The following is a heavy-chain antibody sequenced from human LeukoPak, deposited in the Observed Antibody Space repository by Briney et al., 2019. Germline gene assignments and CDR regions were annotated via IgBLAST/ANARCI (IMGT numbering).Heavy chain of an antibody. CDR3: ARGGYDFWTHDAFDI. V-gene: IGHV3-20*04. Sequence: GGSLRLSCAASGFTFDDHGMSWVRQAPGKGLEWVSAISWSAGSTGYADSVRGRFTISRDNSKNTLYLQMNSLRAEDTAVYYCARGGYDFWTHDAFDIWGQGTMVTVSS. D-gene: IGHD3-3*01. CDR2: ISWSAGST. J-gene: IGHJ3*02. CDR1: GFTFDDHG.